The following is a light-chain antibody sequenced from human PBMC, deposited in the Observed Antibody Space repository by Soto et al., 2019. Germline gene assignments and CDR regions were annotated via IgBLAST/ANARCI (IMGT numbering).Light chain of an antibody. V-gene: IGLV1-47*01. J-gene: IGLJ3*02. CDR2: KIN. CDR3: QSYDNSLSGSWV. CDR1: NSNIGSNN. Sequence: QSVLTQPPSASGTPGQRVTFSCAGSNSNIGSNNVYWYQQLPGTAPKLLIYKINQRPSGVPDRFSGSKSGTSASLAINGLQAEDEAHYYCQSYDNSLSGSWVFGGGTKLTVL.